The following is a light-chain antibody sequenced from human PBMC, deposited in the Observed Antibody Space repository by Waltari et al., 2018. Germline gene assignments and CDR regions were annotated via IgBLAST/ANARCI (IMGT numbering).Light chain of an antibody. Sequence: DVQMTQSPSSLSVSVGDRVTITCQASQDITNYLNWYQQKPGNAPKLLIYDASNLETGVPSRFSGTGSGTHFTFIISGLQSEDVATYYCQQYDKPPIAFGQGTRLDIK. CDR2: DAS. J-gene: IGKJ5*01. V-gene: IGKV1-33*01. CDR3: QQYDKPPIA. CDR1: QDITNY.